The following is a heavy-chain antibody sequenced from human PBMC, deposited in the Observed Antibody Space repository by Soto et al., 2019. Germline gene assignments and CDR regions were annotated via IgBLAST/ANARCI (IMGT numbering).Heavy chain of an antibody. Sequence: PGESLKISCRGSGYDFTTHWIGWVRQMPGKGLEYMGIIFPGDSDTKYSPSFQGQVIISVDKSINTAYLQWSSLKASDTAIYYCARATTVTTYADYYFGYWGQGTLVTVSS. CDR3: ARATTVTTYADYYFGY. D-gene: IGHD4-4*01. CDR1: GYDFTTHW. CDR2: IFPGDSDT. V-gene: IGHV5-51*01. J-gene: IGHJ4*02.